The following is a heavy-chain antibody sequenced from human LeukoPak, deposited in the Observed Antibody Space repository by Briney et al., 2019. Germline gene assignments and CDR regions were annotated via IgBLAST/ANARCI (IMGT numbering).Heavy chain of an antibody. CDR3: ARHRTQLLLTNWFDP. CDR1: GFTFSDYY. J-gene: IGHJ5*02. CDR2: ISSSGSTI. V-gene: IGHV3-11*01. Sequence: PGGSLTLSCAASGFTFSDYYMRWIRQAPGRGREWVSYISSSGSTIYYADSVKGRFTISRDNAKNSLYLQMNSLIAEDTAVYYCARHRTQLLLTNWFDPWGQGTLVTVSS. D-gene: IGHD2-2*01.